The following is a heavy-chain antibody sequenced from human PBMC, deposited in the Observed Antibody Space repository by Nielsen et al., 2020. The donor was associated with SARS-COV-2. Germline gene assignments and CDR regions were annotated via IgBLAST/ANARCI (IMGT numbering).Heavy chain of an antibody. D-gene: IGHD3-16*01. J-gene: IGHJ4*02. V-gene: IGHV3-53*03. CDR2: IYSGGSI. CDR3: ARGSEGGFDY. CDR1: GFTVSSNY. Sequence: GGSLRLSCAASGFTVSSNYMSWVRQAPGKGLEWVSVIYSGGSIYYADSVKGRFTISRDNAKNSLYLQMNSLRAEDTAVYYCARGSEGGFDYWGQGTLVTVSS.